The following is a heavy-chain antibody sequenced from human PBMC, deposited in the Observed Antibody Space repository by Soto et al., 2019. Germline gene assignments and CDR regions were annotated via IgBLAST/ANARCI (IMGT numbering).Heavy chain of an antibody. J-gene: IGHJ4*02. V-gene: IGHV1-2*02. Sequence: QVQLVQSGAEVKQPGASVRVSCKASGNTHTIYFIHWLRQAPGQGLEWMGWVNSVSGGTNYAPRFRGRVSMTRDTSSATAFMDLSGLRSDDTAVYYCARGGSYYAHWGQGTLVTVSS. CDR1: GNTHTIYF. CDR3: ARGGSYYAH. CDR2: VNSVSGGT. D-gene: IGHD3-16*01.